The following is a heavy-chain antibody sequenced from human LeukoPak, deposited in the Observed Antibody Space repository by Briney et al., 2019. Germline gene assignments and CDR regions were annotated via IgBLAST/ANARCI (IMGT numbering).Heavy chain of an antibody. Sequence: GAAVKVSCKASGGTFSSYAISWVRQAPGQGLEWMGRIISILAISNYAHKFQGRVTITADKSTSTAYMELSSLRSEDTAVYYCARCYYDSSGYTADLHGMDVWGQGTTVTVSS. CDR2: IISILAIS. J-gene: IGHJ6*02. CDR1: GGTFSSYA. CDR3: ARCYYDSSGYTADLHGMDV. V-gene: IGHV1-69*04. D-gene: IGHD3-22*01.